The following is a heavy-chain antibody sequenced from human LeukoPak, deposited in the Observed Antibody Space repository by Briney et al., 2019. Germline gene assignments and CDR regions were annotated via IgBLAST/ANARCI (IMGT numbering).Heavy chain of an antibody. CDR3: ARTEKTSSGYYEAALDI. CDR2: IYYSGST. Sequence: PSETLSLTCTVSGGSISSSSYYWGWIRQPPGKGLEWIGSIYYSGSTYYNPSLKSRVTISVDTSKNQFSLKLSSVTAADTAVYYCARTEKTSSGYYEAALDIWGQGTMVTVSS. CDR1: GGSISSSSYY. D-gene: IGHD3-22*01. J-gene: IGHJ3*02. V-gene: IGHV4-39*01.